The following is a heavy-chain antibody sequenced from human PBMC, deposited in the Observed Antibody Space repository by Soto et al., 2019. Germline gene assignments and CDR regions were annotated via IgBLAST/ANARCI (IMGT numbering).Heavy chain of an antibody. Sequence: EVQLLESGGGLVQPGGSLRLSCAASGFTFSSYAMSWVRQAPGKGLEWVSAISGSGGSTYYADSVKGRFTISRDNSKNTLYMQMNSRRAEDTAVYYCAKDLFSDSSGWYFVKVSYYYGMDVWGRGTTVTVSS. J-gene: IGHJ6*02. V-gene: IGHV3-23*01. CDR2: ISGSGGST. D-gene: IGHD6-19*01. CDR3: AKDLFSDSSGWYFVKVSYYYGMDV. CDR1: GFTFSSYA.